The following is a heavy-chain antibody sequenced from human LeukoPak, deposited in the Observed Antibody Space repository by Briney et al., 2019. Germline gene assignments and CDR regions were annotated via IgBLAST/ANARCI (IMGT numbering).Heavy chain of an antibody. J-gene: IGHJ4*02. CDR1: GYTFIGYY. CDR3: AAHSSGWYTFDY. D-gene: IGHD6-19*01. Sequence: GASVKVSCKASGYTFIGYYMHWVRQAPGQGLEWMGWINPNSGGTNYAQKFQGRVTMTRDTSISTAYMELSRLRSDDTAVYYCAAHSSGWYTFDYWGQGTLVTVSS. V-gene: IGHV1-2*02. CDR2: INPNSGGT.